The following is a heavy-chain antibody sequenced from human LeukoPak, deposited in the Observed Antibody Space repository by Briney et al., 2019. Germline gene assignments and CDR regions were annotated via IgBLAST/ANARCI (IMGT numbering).Heavy chain of an antibody. CDR3: ARWAGVTDY. Sequence: GGSLRLSCAASGFTFENHWMSWVRQAPGKGPEWVANIKQDGSVEHYLDSVKGRFTISRDNAKNSLILQMNSLRAEDTAVYYCARWAGVTDYWGQGTLVTVSS. J-gene: IGHJ4*02. CDR2: IKQDGSVE. D-gene: IGHD5-18*01. V-gene: IGHV3-7*01. CDR1: GFTFENHW.